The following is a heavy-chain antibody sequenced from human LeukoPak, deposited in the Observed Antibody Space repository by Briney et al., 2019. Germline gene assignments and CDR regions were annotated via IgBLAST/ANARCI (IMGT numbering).Heavy chain of an antibody. CDR1: GGSISSSSYY. CDR2: IYYSGST. CDR3: ARQMYYDILTATYWYFDL. J-gene: IGHJ2*01. D-gene: IGHD3-9*01. Sequence: SETLSLTCTVSGGSISSSSYYWGWIRQPPGKGLEWIGSIYYSGSTYYNPSLKSRVTISVDTSKNQFSLKLSSVTAADTAVYYCARQMYYDILTATYWYFDLWGRGTLVTVSS. V-gene: IGHV4-39*01.